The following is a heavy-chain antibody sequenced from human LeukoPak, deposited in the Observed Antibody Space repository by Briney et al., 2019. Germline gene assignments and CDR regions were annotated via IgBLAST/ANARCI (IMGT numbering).Heavy chain of an antibody. D-gene: IGHD5-24*01. CDR2: VYYSGST. CDR3: ARVPLLRDGYNYAFDI. V-gene: IGHV4-39*01. Sequence: PSETLSLTCTVSSGSISSSSYYWGWIRQPPGKGLEWIGSVYYSGSTYYNPSLKSRVTISVDMSKNQFSLKLSSVTAADTALYYCARVPLLRDGYNYAFDIWGQGTMVTVSS. J-gene: IGHJ3*02. CDR1: SGSISSSSYY.